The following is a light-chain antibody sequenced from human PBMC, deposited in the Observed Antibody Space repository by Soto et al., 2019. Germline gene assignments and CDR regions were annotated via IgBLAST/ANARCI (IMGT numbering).Light chain of an antibody. V-gene: IGKV3-15*01. J-gene: IGKJ1*01. CDR2: GAS. CDR3: QQYRSWPRT. Sequence: TELTQSPATLSISPGERATLSCRASQSVDISLAWYQQKPGQAPRLLIYGASTRATDMPGTFSGRGSGTEFTLTITSLRPEDFGVYYCQQYRSWPRTFGQGTKVEIK. CDR1: QSVDIS.